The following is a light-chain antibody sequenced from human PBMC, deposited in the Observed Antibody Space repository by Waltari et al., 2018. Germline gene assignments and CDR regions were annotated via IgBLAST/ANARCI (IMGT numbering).Light chain of an antibody. J-gene: IGLJ1*01. CDR2: EVN. CDR3: ASYAGTSNYV. Sequence: QSALTQPPSASGSPGQSVTITSTGTSSDVGLFSSVYWYLTLPGKAPKVLIYEVNQRPSGVPNRFSGSKSGNTAFLTVSGLQAEDEGEYYCASYAGTSNYVFGTGTKVTVL. CDR1: SSDVGLFSS. V-gene: IGLV2-8*01.